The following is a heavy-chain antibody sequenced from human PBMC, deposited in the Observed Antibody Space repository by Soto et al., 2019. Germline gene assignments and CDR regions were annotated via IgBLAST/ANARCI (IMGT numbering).Heavy chain of an antibody. D-gene: IGHD6-13*01. CDR3: ARSLLAAAGTVLWY. V-gene: IGHV1-2*04. CDR2: INPNSGGT. Sequence: GASVKVSCKASGYTFTGYYMHWVRQAPGQGLEWMGWINPNSGGTNYAQKFQGWVTMTRDTSTSTAYMELSRLRSDDTAVYYCARSLLAAAGTVLWYWGQGTLVTVSS. J-gene: IGHJ4*02. CDR1: GYTFTGYY.